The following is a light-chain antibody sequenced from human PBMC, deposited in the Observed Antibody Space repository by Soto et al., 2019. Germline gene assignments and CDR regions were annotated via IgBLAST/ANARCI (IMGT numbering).Light chain of an antibody. Sequence: QSALTQPPSASGSPGQSVAISCTGTSTDVGGYNSVSWYQQHPGKAPKLMIYEVTKRPSGVPDRFSGSKSGNTASLTVSGLQAEDEADYYCSSYASSNTLIFGGGTKLTVL. CDR1: STDVGGYNS. J-gene: IGLJ2*01. CDR3: SSYASSNTLI. CDR2: EVT. V-gene: IGLV2-8*01.